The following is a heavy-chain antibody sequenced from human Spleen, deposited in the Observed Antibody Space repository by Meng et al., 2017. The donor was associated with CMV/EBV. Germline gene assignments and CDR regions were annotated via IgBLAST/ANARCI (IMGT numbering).Heavy chain of an antibody. Sequence: SGCTFSTYGRHWVRQAPGKGLEWVAVMWYDGRNKFYADSVKGRFTISRDNSKNTLFLQMNSLRADDTAVYYCAKPTYSSDWPPPIDFWGQGTLVTVSS. CDR2: MWYDGRNK. CDR1: GCTFSTYG. D-gene: IGHD6-25*01. J-gene: IGHJ4*02. V-gene: IGHV3-33*06. CDR3: AKPTYSSDWPPPIDF.